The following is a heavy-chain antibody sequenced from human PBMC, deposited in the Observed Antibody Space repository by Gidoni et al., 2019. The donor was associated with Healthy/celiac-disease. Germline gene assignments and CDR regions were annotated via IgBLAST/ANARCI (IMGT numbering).Heavy chain of an antibody. D-gene: IGHD3-22*01. Sequence: QVQLVQSGAEVKKPGASVKVSCKASGYTFTSYGISWVRQAPGQGLEWMGWISAYNGNTNYAQKLQGRVTMTTDTSTSTAYMELRSLRSDDTAVYYCARDLHDYYYDSSGYYYGFDYWGQGTLVTVSS. J-gene: IGHJ4*02. CDR2: ISAYNGNT. CDR3: ARDLHDYYYDSSGYYYGFDY. CDR1: GYTFTSYG. V-gene: IGHV1-18*01.